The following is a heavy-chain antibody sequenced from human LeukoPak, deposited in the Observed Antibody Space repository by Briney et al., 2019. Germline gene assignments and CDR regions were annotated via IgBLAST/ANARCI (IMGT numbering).Heavy chain of an antibody. Sequence: PSETLSLTCTVSGDSISSFYWSWIRQPAGKGLEWIGLIYTSGSTNYNPSLKSRVTMSVDTSKNQFSLKLSSVTAADTAVYYCAREAGVAGTFYYYYMDVWGKGTTVTISS. CDR1: GDSISSFY. J-gene: IGHJ6*03. V-gene: IGHV4-4*07. D-gene: IGHD6-19*01. CDR3: AREAGVAGTFYYYYMDV. CDR2: IYTSGST.